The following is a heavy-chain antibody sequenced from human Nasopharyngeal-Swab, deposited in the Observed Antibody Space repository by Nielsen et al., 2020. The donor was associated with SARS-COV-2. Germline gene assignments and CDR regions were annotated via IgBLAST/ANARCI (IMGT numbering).Heavy chain of an antibody. J-gene: IGHJ4*02. V-gene: IGHV1-3*01. D-gene: IGHD1-26*01. CDR2: INAGNGNT. Sequence: ASVKVSCKASGYTFTSYAMHWVRQAPGQRLEWMGWINAGNGNTKYLQKFQGRVTITRDTSASTAYMELSSLRSEDTAVYYCAREGPTWELLGGWGQGTPVTVSS. CDR3: AREGPTWELLGG. CDR1: GYTFTSYA.